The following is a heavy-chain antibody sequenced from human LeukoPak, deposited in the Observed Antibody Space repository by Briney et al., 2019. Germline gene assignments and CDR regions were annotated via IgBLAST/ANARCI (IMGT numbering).Heavy chain of an antibody. J-gene: IGHJ6*02. CDR1: GYTFTSYG. V-gene: IGHV1-18*01. Sequence: ASVKVSCKASGYTFTSYGISWVRQAPGQGLEWMGWISAYNGNTNYAQKLQGRVTMTTDTSTSTAYMELRSLRSDDTAVYYCARGMYRVYYYYGMDVWGQGTTVTVSS. CDR3: ARGMYRVYYYYGMDV. CDR2: ISAYNGNT. D-gene: IGHD3-16*02.